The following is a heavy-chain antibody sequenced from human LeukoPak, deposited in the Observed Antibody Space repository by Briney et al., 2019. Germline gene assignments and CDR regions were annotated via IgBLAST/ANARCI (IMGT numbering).Heavy chain of an antibody. J-gene: IGHJ4*02. CDR3: ARDRLGGDLTGESLY. D-gene: IGHD4-17*01. Sequence: AAVTVSCTASGYPFDNFGLTWVRQAPGQGLEWMGWISAYNGNTHYAQKFRGRLTMTTDTSTTTAYLELRGLKSDDTAVYYCARDRLGGDLTGESLYWGQGTLVTVSS. CDR1: GYPFDNFG. CDR2: ISAYNGNT. V-gene: IGHV1-18*01.